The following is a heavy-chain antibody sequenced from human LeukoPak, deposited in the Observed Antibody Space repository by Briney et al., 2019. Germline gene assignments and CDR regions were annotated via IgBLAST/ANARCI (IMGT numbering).Heavy chain of an antibody. V-gene: IGHV3-64*01. CDR2: ISSNRGST. D-gene: IGHD3-3*01. CDR1: GFTFSSYA. J-gene: IGHJ6*02. Sequence: GGSLRLSCAASGFTFSSYAMHWVRQAPGKGLEYVSAISSNRGSTYYANSVKGRFTISRDNSKNTLYLQMGSLRAEDMAVYYCARGHDFWSGYTGGYYYYYGMDVWGQGTTVTVSS. CDR3: ARGHDFWSGYTGGYYYYYGMDV.